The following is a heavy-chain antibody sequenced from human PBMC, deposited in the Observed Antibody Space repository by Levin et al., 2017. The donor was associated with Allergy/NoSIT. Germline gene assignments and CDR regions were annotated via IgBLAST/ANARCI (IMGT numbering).Heavy chain of an antibody. V-gene: IGHV3-30-3*01. CDR1: GFTFSSYA. D-gene: IGHD3-10*01. J-gene: IGHJ6*02. Sequence: LSLTCAASGFTFSSYAMHWVRQAPGKGLEWVAVISYDGSNKYYADSVKGRFTISRDNSKNTLYLQMNSLRAEDTAVYYCARDLTAARGLLWFGDTLDYYYYGMDVWGQGTTVTVSS. CDR2: ISYDGSNK. CDR3: ARDLTAARGLLWFGDTLDYYYYGMDV.